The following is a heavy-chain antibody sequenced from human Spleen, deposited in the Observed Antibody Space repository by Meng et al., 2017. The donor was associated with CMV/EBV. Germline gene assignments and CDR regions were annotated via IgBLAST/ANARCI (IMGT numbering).Heavy chain of an antibody. CDR2: IRYDGSNK. V-gene: IGHV3-30*02. CDR3: ARDFGQQYYDSRWAFAY. CDR1: GFTFSSYG. J-gene: IGHJ4*02. Sequence: GESLKISCAASGFTFSSYGMHWVRQAPGKGLEWVAFIRYDGSNKYCADSVKGRFTSSRDNAKNSLYLQMNSLRAEDTAIYYCARDFGQQYYDSRWAFAYWGQGTLVTVSS. D-gene: IGHD3-3*01.